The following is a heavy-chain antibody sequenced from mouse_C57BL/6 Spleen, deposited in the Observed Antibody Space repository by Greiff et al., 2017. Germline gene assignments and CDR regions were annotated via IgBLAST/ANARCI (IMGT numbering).Heavy chain of an antibody. CDR2: ISYDGSN. D-gene: IGHD3-2*01. J-gene: IGHJ2*01. CDR1: GYSITSGYY. Sequence: EVKLQESGPGLVKPSQSLSLTCSVTGYSITSGYYWNWIRQFPGNKLEWMGYISYDGSNNYNPSLKNRISITRDTSKNQFFLKLNSVTTEDTATYYCAILDSFFWGQGTTLTVSS. CDR3: AILDSFF. V-gene: IGHV3-6*01.